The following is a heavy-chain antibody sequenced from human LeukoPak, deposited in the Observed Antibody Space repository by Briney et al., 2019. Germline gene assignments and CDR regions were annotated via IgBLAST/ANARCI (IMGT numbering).Heavy chain of an antibody. D-gene: IGHD3-22*01. CDR3: ASGGGYYDSSGKDNWFDP. V-gene: IGHV1-2*02. J-gene: IGHJ5*02. Sequence: ASVKVSCKASGYTFTGYYMHWVRQAPGQGLEGMGWINPNSGGTNYAQKLQGRVTMTTDTSTSTAYMELRSLRSDDTAVYYCASGGGYYDSSGKDNWFDPWGQGTLVTVSS. CDR2: INPNSGGT. CDR1: GYTFTGYY.